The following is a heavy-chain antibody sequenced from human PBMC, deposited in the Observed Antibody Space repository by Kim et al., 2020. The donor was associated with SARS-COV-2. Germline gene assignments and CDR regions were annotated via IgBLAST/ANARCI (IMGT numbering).Heavy chain of an antibody. Sequence: GGSLRLSCAASGFTFSSYAMSWVRQAPGKGLEWVSAISGSGGSTYYADSVKGRFTISRDNSKNTLYLQMNSLRAEDTAVYYCAKPKITMIVVVITTYAFDIWGQGTMVTVSS. CDR1: GFTFSSYA. J-gene: IGHJ3*02. CDR3: AKPKITMIVVVITTYAFDI. V-gene: IGHV3-23*01. CDR2: ISGSGGST. D-gene: IGHD3-22*01.